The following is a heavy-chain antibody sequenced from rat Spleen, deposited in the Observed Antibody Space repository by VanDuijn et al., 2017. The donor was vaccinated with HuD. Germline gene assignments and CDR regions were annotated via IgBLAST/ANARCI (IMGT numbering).Heavy chain of an antibody. CDR2: MKYDGDT. CDR1: GFSLSTYG. CDR3: VRAGYNFDY. J-gene: IGHJ2*01. D-gene: IGHD1-12*03. Sequence: QVQLKESGPGLVQPSQTLSLTCTVSGFSLSTYGLIWVRQPPGKGLEWMGRMKYDGDTYYNSALKSRLSISRDTSKNQVFLKMNSLQTDDTATYYCVRAGYNFDYWGQGVMVTVSS. V-gene: IGHV2S30*01.